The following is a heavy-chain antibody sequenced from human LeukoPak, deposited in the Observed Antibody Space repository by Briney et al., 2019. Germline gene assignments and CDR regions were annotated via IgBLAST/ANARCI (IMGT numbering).Heavy chain of an antibody. V-gene: IGHV5-51*01. CDR1: GYSFTSYW. CDR3: ARHLGTAMVSPLGY. J-gene: IGHJ4*02. Sequence: PGGSLKISCKGSGYSFTSYWIGWVRQMPGKGLEWMGIIYPGDSNTRYSPSFQGQVTISVDKSISTAYLQWSSLKASDTATYYCARHLGTAMVSPLGYWGQGTLVTVSS. CDR2: IYPGDSNT. D-gene: IGHD5-18*01.